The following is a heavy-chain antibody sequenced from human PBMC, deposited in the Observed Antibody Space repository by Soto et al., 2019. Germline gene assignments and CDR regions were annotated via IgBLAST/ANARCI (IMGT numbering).Heavy chain of an antibody. J-gene: IGHJ6*03. V-gene: IGHV3-9*01. D-gene: IGHD3-3*01. CDR3: AKGITIFGVDISPGYYSGYMDV. Sequence: GGSLRLSFAASGFTFYDYAMHWVRQAPGKGLEWVSGISLNSGSIGYADSVKGRFTISRDNAKNSLYLQMSSLRAEDTALYYCAKGITIFGVDISPGYYSGYMDVWGKGTTVTVSS. CDR1: GFTFYDYA. CDR2: ISLNSGSI.